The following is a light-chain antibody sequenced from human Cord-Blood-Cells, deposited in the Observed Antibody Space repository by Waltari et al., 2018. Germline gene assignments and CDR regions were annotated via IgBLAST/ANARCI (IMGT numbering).Light chain of an antibody. CDR1: PSISSW. CDR2: KAS. CDR3: QQYNSYWWT. J-gene: IGKJ1*01. Sequence: DIQMTQSPSTLSVSVGDRVTITCRASPSISSWLAWYQQKPGKAPKLLIYKASSLESGVPSRLRGSGSGTEVTLTISSLQADDFATYYCQQYNSYWWTFGQGTKVEIK. V-gene: IGKV1-5*03.